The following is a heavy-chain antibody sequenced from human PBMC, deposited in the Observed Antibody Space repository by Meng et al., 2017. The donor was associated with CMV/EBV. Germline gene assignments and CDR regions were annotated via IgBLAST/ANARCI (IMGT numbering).Heavy chain of an antibody. D-gene: IGHD4-23*01. Sequence: SETLSLTCAVYGGSFSGYYWSWIRLPPGKGLKWIGEINHSGSTNYNPSLKSRVTISVDTSKNQFSMKLSSVTAADTAVYYCARALRGYYYYYYGMDVWGQGTTVTVSS. J-gene: IGHJ6*02. CDR3: ARALRGYYYYYYGMDV. CDR1: GGSFSGYY. CDR2: INHSGST. V-gene: IGHV4-34*01.